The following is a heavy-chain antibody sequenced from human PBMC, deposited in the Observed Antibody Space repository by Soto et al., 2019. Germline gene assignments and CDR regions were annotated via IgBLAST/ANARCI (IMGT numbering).Heavy chain of an antibody. CDR1: GFTFSSYS. CDR2: ISSSSSYI. J-gene: IGHJ6*02. Sequence: VQLVESGGGLVKPGGSLRLSCAASGFTFSSYSMNWVRQAPGKGLEWVSSISSSSSYIYYADSVKGRFTISRDNAKNSLYLQMNSLRAEDTAVYYCARDDCSGGSCYLYYGMDVWGQGTTVTVSS. V-gene: IGHV3-21*01. D-gene: IGHD2-15*01. CDR3: ARDDCSGGSCYLYYGMDV.